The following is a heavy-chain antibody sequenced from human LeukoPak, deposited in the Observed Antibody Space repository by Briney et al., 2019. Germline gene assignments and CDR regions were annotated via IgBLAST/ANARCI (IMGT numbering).Heavy chain of an antibody. CDR1: GFTFSSYA. CDR3: ARELFPSMVGGSYLPSDY. V-gene: IGHV3-30-3*01. D-gene: IGHD1-26*01. J-gene: IGHJ4*02. CDR2: ISYDGSNK. Sequence: GRSLRLSCAASGFTFSSYAMHWVRQAPGKGLEWVAVISYDGSNKYYADSVKGRFTISRDNSKNTLYLQMNSLRAEDTAVYYCARELFPSMVGGSYLPSDYWGQGTPVTVSS.